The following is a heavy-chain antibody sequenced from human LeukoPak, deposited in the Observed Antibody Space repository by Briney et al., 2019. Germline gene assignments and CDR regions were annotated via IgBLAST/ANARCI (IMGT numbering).Heavy chain of an antibody. J-gene: IGHJ4*02. D-gene: IGHD6-19*01. CDR1: GFTFSSYG. CDR3: ARSSGWYTGFDF. Sequence: QPGGSLRLSCAASGFTFSSYGMHWVRQAPGKGLEWVAFIRYDGSNKYYADSVKGRFTISRDNAKNSLYLQMNSLRAEDTAVYYCARSSGWYTGFDFWGQGTLVTVSS. V-gene: IGHV3-30*02. CDR2: IRYDGSNK.